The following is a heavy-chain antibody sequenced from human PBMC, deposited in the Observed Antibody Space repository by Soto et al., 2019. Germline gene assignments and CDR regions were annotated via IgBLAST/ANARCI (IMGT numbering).Heavy chain of an antibody. V-gene: IGHV4-31*03. Sequence: QVQLQESGPGLVKPSQTLSLTCTVSGGSIGRGSYYWSWIRQHPGKGLEWIGYINYSGSTFYIPSLKTRVTPSIDTATNQFSLKLGSVTAADTAVYYCARAGYDRDGGSYYFFDYWGQGTLVTVSS. J-gene: IGHJ4*02. CDR3: ARAGYDRDGGSYYFFDY. D-gene: IGHD2-15*01. CDR1: GGSIGRGSYY. CDR2: INYSGST.